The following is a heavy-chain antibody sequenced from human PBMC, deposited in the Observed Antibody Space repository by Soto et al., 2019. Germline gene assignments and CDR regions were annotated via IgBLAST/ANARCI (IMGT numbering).Heavy chain of an antibody. D-gene: IGHD5-12*01. J-gene: IGHJ5*01. CDR3: ARGLPAAIGHSVDSGYDPWWFDP. CDR1: GYTFTSYG. CDR2: MNPNSGNT. V-gene: IGHV1-8*01. Sequence: ASVKVSCKASGYTFTSYGINWVRQATGQGLEWMGWMNPNSGNTGYAQKFQGRVTMTRNTSISTAYMELSSLRSEDTAVYYCARGLPAAIGHSVDSGYDPWWFDPWGQGTLVTVSS.